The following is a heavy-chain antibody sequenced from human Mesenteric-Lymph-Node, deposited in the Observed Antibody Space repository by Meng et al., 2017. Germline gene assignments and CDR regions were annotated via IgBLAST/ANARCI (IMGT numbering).Heavy chain of an antibody. CDR3: AKDVLPGGVRGVILYYFDY. D-gene: IGHD3-10*01. J-gene: IGHJ4*02. V-gene: IGHV3-23*01. Sequence: GGSLRLSCAASGFTLSSYAMSWVRQAPGQGLEWVSAISGSGGSTYYADSVKGRFTISRDNSKNTLYLQMNSLRAEDTAVYYCAKDVLPGGVRGVILYYFDYWGQGTLVTVSS. CDR2: ISGSGGST. CDR1: GFTLSSYA.